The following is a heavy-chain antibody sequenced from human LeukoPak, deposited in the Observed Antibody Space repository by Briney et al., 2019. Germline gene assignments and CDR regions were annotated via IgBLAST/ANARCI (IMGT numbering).Heavy chain of an antibody. Sequence: SETLSLTCTVSGGSLSINNFYWGWIRQPPGKGLEWIGSIHYSGNTYYSPSLKSRVSISVDTSKDQFSLKLNSVTAADTAVYYCARLLGVAAAGTRPYFDYWGQGTLVTVSS. J-gene: IGHJ4*02. CDR3: ARLLGVAAAGTRPYFDY. V-gene: IGHV4-39*07. CDR1: GGSLSINNFY. D-gene: IGHD6-13*01. CDR2: IHYSGNT.